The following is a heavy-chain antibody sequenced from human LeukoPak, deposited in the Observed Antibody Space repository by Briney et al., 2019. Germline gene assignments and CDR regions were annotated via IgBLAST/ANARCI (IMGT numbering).Heavy chain of an antibody. D-gene: IGHD3-10*01. CDR3: ARGVPYGPSYEFFDY. CDR2: IYYSGST. J-gene: IGHJ4*02. Sequence: SETLSLTCTVSGGSITNYYWSWIRQPPGKGLECIGYIYYSGSTNYNPSLKSRVTISLHTSKNQFSLKLNSVTAAYTAVYYCARGVPYGPSYEFFDYWGQGTLVTVSS. CDR1: GGSITNYY. V-gene: IGHV4-59*01.